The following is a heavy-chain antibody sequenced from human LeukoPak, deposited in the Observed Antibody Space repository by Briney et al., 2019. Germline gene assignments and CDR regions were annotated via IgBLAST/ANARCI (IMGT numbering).Heavy chain of an antibody. CDR3: ARGQQLANYYYYYMGV. CDR1: GGSISSGGYY. V-gene: IGHV4-30-2*01. CDR2: IYHSGST. D-gene: IGHD6-13*01. Sequence: PSETLSLTCTVSGGSISSGGYYWSWIRQPPGKGLEWIGYIYHSGSTYYNPSLKSRVTISVDRSKNQFSLQLSSVTAADTAIYYCARGQQLANYYYYYMGVWGTGTTVTVSS. J-gene: IGHJ6*03.